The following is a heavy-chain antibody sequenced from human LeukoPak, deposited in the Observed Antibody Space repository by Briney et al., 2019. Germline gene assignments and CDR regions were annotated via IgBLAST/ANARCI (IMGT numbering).Heavy chain of an antibody. V-gene: IGHV3-23*01. J-gene: IGHJ4*02. CDR3: ARKGQGYYFEF. CDR1: GFTFSSYA. CDR2: ISAGGGGT. Sequence: GGSLRLSCAASGFTFSSYAMSWVRQAPGKGLEWVSAISAGGGGTYYADSVKGRFTISRDNSKDTLFLQTNSLRAEDTAVYYCARKGQGYYFEFWGEGALVTVSS.